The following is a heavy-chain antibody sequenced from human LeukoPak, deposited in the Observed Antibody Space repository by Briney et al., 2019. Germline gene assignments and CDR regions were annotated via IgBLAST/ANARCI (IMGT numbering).Heavy chain of an antibody. J-gene: IGHJ3*02. CDR2: INHSGST. D-gene: IGHD2-15*01. CDR3: ARLVVTDAFDI. CDR1: GGSFSGYY. Sequence: SETLSLTCAAYGGSFSGYYWSWIRQPPGKGLEWIGEINHSGSTNYNPSLKSRVTISVDTSKNQFSLKLSSVTAADTAVYYCARLVVTDAFDIWGQGTMVTVSS. V-gene: IGHV4-34*01.